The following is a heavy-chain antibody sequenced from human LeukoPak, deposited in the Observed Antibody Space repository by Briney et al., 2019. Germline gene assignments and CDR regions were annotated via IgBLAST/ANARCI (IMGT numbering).Heavy chain of an antibody. CDR1: GFTVSSNY. CDR2: IYSGGST. CDR3: AREKGGVDWFDP. V-gene: IGHV3-66*01. J-gene: IGHJ5*02. Sequence: GGSLRLSCAASGFTVSSNYMSWVRQAPGKGLEWVSVIYSGGSTYYADSVKGRFTISRDNSKNTLYLQMNSLRAEDTAVYYCAREKGGVDWFDPWGQGTLVTVSS.